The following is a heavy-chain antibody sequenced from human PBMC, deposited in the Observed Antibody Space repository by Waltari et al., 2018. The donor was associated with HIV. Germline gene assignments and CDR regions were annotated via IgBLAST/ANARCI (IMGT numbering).Heavy chain of an antibody. CDR3: ARVPVGAWTFDY. CDR2: INQSGST. J-gene: IGHJ4*02. Sequence: QVQLQQWGAGLLKPSETLSLTCAVYGGSFSGYYWSWIRQPPGKGLEWIAEINQSGSTNYAPSLKSRVTISVDTSKNQFSLKLSSVTAAVTAVYYCARVPVGAWTFDYWGQGTLVTVSS. CDR1: GGSFSGYY. V-gene: IGHV4-34*01. D-gene: IGHD3-16*01.